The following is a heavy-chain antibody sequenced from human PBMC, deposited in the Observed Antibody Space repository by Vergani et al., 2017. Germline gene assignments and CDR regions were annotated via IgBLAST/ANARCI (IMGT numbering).Heavy chain of an antibody. D-gene: IGHD3-9*01. V-gene: IGHV1-46*03. CDR1: GYTFSNYY. CDR3: ARGDYGILTGYRY. Sequence: QVQVVQSGAEVKKSGASVKVSCKTSGYTFSNYYMHLVRQAPGQGLEWMGIINPGGGPTNYAQKFQGRVTMTRDTSTSTVYMELSSLRSEDTAIYYCARGDYGILTGYRYRGQGTLVT. CDR2: INPGGGPT. J-gene: IGHJ4*02.